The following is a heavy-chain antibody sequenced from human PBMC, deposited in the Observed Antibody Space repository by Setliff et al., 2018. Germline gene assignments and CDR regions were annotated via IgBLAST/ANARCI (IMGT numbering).Heavy chain of an antibody. CDR3: ARWTARAVDY. J-gene: IGHJ4*02. CDR1: GFTFSNHW. V-gene: IGHV3-7*03. CDR2: IKQDGSDK. D-gene: IGHD6-6*01. Sequence: GGSLRLSCAASGFTFSNHWMTWVRQAPGKGLEWVANIKQDGSDKYYVGSVKGRFTISRDNAKNSLYLQMSSLRAEDTAVYYCARWTARAVDYWGPGALVTVSS.